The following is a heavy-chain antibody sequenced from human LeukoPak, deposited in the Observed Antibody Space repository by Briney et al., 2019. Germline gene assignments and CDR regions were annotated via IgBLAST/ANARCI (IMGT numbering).Heavy chain of an antibody. J-gene: IGHJ4*02. CDR3: VRDPNYSENFDY. CDR2: INSDGSST. D-gene: IGHD2-21*01. CDR1: GFTFSSYW. V-gene: IGHV3-74*01. Sequence: GGSLRLSCAASGFTFSSYWMHWVRQAPGKGLVWVSRINSDGSSTTYADSVKGRFTISRDNAKNTQYLQMNSLRAEDTAVYYCVRDPNYSENFDYWGQGALVTVSS.